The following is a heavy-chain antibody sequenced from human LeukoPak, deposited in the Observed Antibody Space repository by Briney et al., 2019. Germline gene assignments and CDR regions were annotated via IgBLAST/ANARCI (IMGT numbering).Heavy chain of an antibody. V-gene: IGHV1-2*02. CDR1: GYTFTGYY. CDR3: ARDVVDY. J-gene: IGHJ4*02. D-gene: IGHD2-21*01. CDR2: INPNSGDT. Sequence: GASVKVSCKASGYTFTGYYLHWVRQAPGQGLEWMGWINPNSGDTHYAQKFQGRVTMTRDTSSSTAYMELSSLRSDDTALYYCARDVVDYWGQGTLVTVSS.